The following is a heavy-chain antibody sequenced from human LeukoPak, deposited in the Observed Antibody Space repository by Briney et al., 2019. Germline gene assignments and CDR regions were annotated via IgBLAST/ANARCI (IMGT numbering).Heavy chain of an antibody. CDR2: INAGNGNT. J-gene: IGHJ4*02. CDR3: ARVGSGWYGSYFDY. CDR1: GYTFTSYA. Sequence: GASVKVSCKASGYTFTSYAMHWVRQAPGQRLEWMGWINAGNGNTKYSQKFQGRVTITRDTSAGTAYMELSSLRSEDTAVYYCARVGSGWYGSYFDYWGQGTLVTVSS. D-gene: IGHD6-19*01. V-gene: IGHV1-3*01.